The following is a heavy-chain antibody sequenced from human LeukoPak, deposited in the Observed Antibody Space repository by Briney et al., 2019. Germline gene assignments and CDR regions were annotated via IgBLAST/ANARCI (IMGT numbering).Heavy chain of an antibody. D-gene: IGHD6-13*01. CDR1: GFTFSTYG. CDR2: ISGSGSST. CDR3: AKDQRSSPGDY. V-gene: IGHV3-23*01. J-gene: IGHJ4*02. Sequence: GGSLRLSCAASGFTFSTYGMSWVRQAPGKGLEWVSAISGSGSSTYYAYSVKRRFTISRDNSRNTVSLQMNSLRAEDTAVYYCAKDQRSSPGDYWGQGTLVTVSS.